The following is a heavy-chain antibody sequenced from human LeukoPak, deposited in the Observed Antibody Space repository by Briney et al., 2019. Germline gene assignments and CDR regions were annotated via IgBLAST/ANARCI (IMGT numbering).Heavy chain of an antibody. D-gene: IGHD6-6*01. J-gene: IGHJ3*01. CDR3: ARSSYSSSSSV. CDR1: GFTFSGFW. V-gene: IGHV3-7*03. CDR2: INSDGSEG. Sequence: GSLRLSCAVSGFTFSGFWMSWSRQAPGKGLEWVASINSDGSEGYYADVVKGRFTISRDDAKNSLYLQINSLRAEDTAVYYCARSSYSSSSSVWGQGTMVTVSS.